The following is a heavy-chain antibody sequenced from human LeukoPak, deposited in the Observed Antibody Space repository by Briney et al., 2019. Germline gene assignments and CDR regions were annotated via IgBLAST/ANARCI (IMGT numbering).Heavy chain of an antibody. D-gene: IGHD2-15*01. V-gene: IGHV1-46*01. Sequence: ASVKVSCKASGYTFTSYYMHWVRQAPGQGLEWMGIINPSGGSTSYAQKFQGRVTMTRDMSTSTVYMELRSLRSDDTAVYYCARHLVYCSGGSCYSDPWGQGTLVTVSS. CDR1: GYTFTSYY. J-gene: IGHJ5*02. CDR3: ARHLVYCSGGSCYSDP. CDR2: INPSGGST.